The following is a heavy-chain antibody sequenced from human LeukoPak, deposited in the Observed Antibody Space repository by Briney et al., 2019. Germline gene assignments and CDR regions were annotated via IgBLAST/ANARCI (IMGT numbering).Heavy chain of an antibody. CDR3: ASLGGFSLYY. CDR1: GFTFSYAW. D-gene: IGHD3-16*01. CDR2: IAVKSDGGTT. J-gene: IGHJ4*02. Sequence: PGGSLRLSCAASGFTFSYAWMTWVRQGPGKGLEWVGHIAVKSDGGTTDYAAPVKGRFTISRDDSKSTLYLQMDSLQTEDTAVYYCASLGGFSLYYWGQGTLVAVSS. V-gene: IGHV3-15*04.